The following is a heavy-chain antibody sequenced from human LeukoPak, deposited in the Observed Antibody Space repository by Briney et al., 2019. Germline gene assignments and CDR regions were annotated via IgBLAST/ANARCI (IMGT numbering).Heavy chain of an antibody. CDR1: GGSISSGGYY. D-gene: IGHD1-26*01. Sequence: PSQTLSLTCTVSGGSISSGGYYWNWIRQHPGKGLEWIGHIFHSGSTYYNPSLKSRVFMSVDTSKNQFSLELSSVTAADTAVYFCARAGIVGATKEAFDYWGQGTLVTVSS. J-gene: IGHJ4*02. CDR3: ARAGIVGATKEAFDY. CDR2: IFHSGST. V-gene: IGHV4-31*03.